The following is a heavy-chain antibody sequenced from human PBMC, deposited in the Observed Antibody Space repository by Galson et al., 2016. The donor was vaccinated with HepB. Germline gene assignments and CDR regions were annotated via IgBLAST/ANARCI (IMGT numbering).Heavy chain of an antibody. D-gene: IGHD2-15*01. CDR1: GGSSSGYY. Sequence: SETLSLTCAVYGGSSSGYYWSWIRQPPGKGLEWIGEITYSGSTNYDPSLESRLTMSVDTSKSQFSLQVNSVTAADTAVYFCARGMRKAARLASYYGMDVWGQGTTVIVSS. CDR2: ITYSGST. CDR3: ARGMRKAARLASYYGMDV. J-gene: IGHJ6*02. V-gene: IGHV4-34*01.